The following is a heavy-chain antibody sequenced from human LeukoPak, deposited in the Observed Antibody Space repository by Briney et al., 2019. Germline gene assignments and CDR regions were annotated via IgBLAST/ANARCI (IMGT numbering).Heavy chain of an antibody. CDR2: ISAYNGNT. Sequence: ASVKVSCKASGYTFTSYGIGWVRQAPGQGLEWMGWISAYNGNTNYAQKLQGRVTMTTDTSTSTAYMELRSLRSDDTAVYYCARGYCYNSNCYGNFDFWGQGTLVTVSS. CDR3: ARGYCYNSNCYGNFDF. V-gene: IGHV1-18*01. J-gene: IGHJ4*02. CDR1: GYTFTSYG. D-gene: IGHD2-2*01.